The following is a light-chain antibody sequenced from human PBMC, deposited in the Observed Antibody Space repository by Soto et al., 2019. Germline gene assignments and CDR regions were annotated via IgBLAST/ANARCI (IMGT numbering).Light chain of an antibody. V-gene: IGLV2-23*02. CDR1: SSDVRSYNL. CDR2: EVS. Sequence: QSALTQPASVSGSPGQSITISCTGTSSDVRSYNLVSWYQQHPGKAPKLMIYEVSKRPSGVSNRFSGSKSGNTASLTISGLQAEDEADYYCCSYAGRSTLYVFGTGTKVTVL. J-gene: IGLJ1*01. CDR3: CSYAGRSTLYV.